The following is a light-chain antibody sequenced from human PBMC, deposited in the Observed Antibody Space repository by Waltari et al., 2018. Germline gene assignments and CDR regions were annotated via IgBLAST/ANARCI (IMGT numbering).Light chain of an antibody. J-gene: IGKJ2*01. CDR2: GAD. CDR1: QSVSSTY. CDR3: QLYDTSHTYT. V-gene: IGKV3-20*01. Sequence: EIVLTQSPDTLSLSPGERATLACRASQSVSSTYLVWNQQKPGQAPRLLIYGADTRATGNPDRFSGSGSGTDFTLTISRLEPEDFAVYYCQLYDTSHTYTFGQGTKLEIK.